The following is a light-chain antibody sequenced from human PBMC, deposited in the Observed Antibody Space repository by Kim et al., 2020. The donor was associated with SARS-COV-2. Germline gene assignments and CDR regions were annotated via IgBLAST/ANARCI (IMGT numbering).Light chain of an antibody. Sequence: SYELTQPPSVSVSPGQTASITCSGDKLGDKYACWYQQKPGQSPVLVIYQDSKRPSGIPERFSGSNPGNTATLTISGTQAMDEADYYCQAWDSSTAVYVFGTGTKVTVL. CDR2: QDS. CDR1: KLGDKY. J-gene: IGLJ1*01. CDR3: QAWDSSTAVYV. V-gene: IGLV3-1*01.